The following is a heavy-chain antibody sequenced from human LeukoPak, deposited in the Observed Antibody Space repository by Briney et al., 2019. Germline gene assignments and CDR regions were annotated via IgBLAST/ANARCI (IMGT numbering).Heavy chain of an antibody. Sequence: SETLSLTCTVSGGSISSYYWSWIRQPAVKGLEWIGRIYTSGSTNYNPSLKSRVTMSVDTSKNQFSLKLSSVTAADTAVYYCATDVEAIDAFDIWGQGTMVTVSS. D-gene: IGHD5-12*01. J-gene: IGHJ3*02. CDR1: GGSISSYY. V-gene: IGHV4-4*07. CDR2: IYTSGST. CDR3: ATDVEAIDAFDI.